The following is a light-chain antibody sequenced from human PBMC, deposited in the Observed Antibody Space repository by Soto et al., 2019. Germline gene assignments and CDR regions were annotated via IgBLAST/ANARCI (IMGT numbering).Light chain of an antibody. CDR3: SSYTTSSTYV. J-gene: IGLJ1*01. Sequence: QSALTQPASVSGSPGQSITISCTGTSSDVGGYNYVSWYQQHPGKAPKLMIYDVSNRPSGVSNRFSGFKSGNTASLTISGLHAEDEADYYCSSYTTSSTYVFGTGNKVTVL. CDR1: SSDVGGYNY. CDR2: DVS. V-gene: IGLV2-14*03.